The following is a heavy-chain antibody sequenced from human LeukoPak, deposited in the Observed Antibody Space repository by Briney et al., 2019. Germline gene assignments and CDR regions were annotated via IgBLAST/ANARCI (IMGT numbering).Heavy chain of an antibody. CDR3: ARNVPTYYYYYMDV. D-gene: IGHD2-2*01. CDR2: IYPGDSDT. CDR1: GYSFTNYW. Sequence: GESLKISCKGSGYSFTNYWIAWERQMPGKGMEWMGIIYPGDSDTRYSPSFQGQVTISADKSISTAYLQWSSLEASDTAMYYCARNVPTYYYYYMDVWGKGTTVTVSS. V-gene: IGHV5-51*01. J-gene: IGHJ6*03.